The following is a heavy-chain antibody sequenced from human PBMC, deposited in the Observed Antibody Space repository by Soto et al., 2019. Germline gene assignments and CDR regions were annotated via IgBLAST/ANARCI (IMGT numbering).Heavy chain of an antibody. V-gene: IGHV4-4*02. D-gene: IGHD3-10*01. Sequence: SETLSLTCAVSGGSISSSNWWSWVRQPPGKGLEWIGEIYHSGSTNYNPSLRSRVTISVDKSKNQFSLKLSSVTAADTAVYYCARLNGSVRGFDPWGQGTLVTVSS. CDR1: GGSISSSNW. J-gene: IGHJ5*02. CDR3: ARLNGSVRGFDP. CDR2: IYHSGST.